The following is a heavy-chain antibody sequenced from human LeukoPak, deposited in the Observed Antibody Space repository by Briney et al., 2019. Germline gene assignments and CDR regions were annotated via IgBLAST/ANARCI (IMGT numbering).Heavy chain of an antibody. CDR1: GGSISSYY. CDR3: ARDRGEGQQLPPFYYYYYYMDV. D-gene: IGHD6-13*01. CDR2: IYTSGST. V-gene: IGHV4-4*07. Sequence: SETLALTCTVSGGSISSYYWSWIRQPAGKGLEWIGRIYTSGSTNYNPSLKSRVTMSVDTSKNQFSLKLSSVTAADTAVYYCARDRGEGQQLPPFYYYYYYMDVWRKGTTVTVSS. J-gene: IGHJ6*03.